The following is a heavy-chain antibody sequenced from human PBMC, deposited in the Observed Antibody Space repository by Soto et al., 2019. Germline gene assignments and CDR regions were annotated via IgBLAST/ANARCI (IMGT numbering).Heavy chain of an antibody. CDR2: IHASGNT. J-gene: IGHJ5*02. V-gene: IGHV4-4*07. CDR1: VGSLNNFY. CDR3: ARSSHKESWFDP. Sequence: PSETLSLTCSFSVGSLNNFYWTWIRQTAGKGLEWIGRIHASGNTNYNPSLKSRATLSVDTSKNQLSLKVRSVTAADTAVYYCARSSHKESWFDPWGQGTLVTVSS. D-gene: IGHD6-19*01.